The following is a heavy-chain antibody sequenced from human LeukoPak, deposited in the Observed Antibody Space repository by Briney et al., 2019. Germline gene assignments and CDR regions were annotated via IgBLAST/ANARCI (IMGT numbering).Heavy chain of an antibody. D-gene: IGHD3-10*01. J-gene: IGHJ5*02. CDR3: ARRGKGITMVRFDP. V-gene: IGHV4-59*12. CDR1: GDSISSYF. CDR2: IHYSGST. Sequence: SETLSLTCTVSGDSISSYFWNWIRQPPGKGLEWIGNIHYSGSTNYNPSLKSRVTISVDTSKNQFSLKLSSVTAADTAVYYCARRGKGITMVRFDPWGQGTLVTVSS.